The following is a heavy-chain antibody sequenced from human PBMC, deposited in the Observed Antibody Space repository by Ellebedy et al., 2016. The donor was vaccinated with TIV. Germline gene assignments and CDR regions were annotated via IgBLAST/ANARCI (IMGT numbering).Heavy chain of an antibody. CDR3: ALGVTTRYGLDV. CDR2: IYYSGST. D-gene: IGHD4-17*01. J-gene: IGHJ6*02. Sequence: LRLSCTVSGGSISSGGYYWSWIRQHPGKGLEWIGYIYYSGSTYYNSSLKSRVTISVDTSKNQFSLKLSSVTAADTAVYYCALGVTTRYGLDVWGQGTTVTVSS. CDR1: GGSISSGGYY. V-gene: IGHV4-31*03.